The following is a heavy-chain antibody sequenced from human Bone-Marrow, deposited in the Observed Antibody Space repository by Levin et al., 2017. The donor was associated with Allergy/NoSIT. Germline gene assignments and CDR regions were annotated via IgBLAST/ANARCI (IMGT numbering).Heavy chain of an antibody. CDR1: GFSISNVW. D-gene: IGHD4-17*01. V-gene: IGHV3-15*01. CDR2: VKSKSDGGTT. J-gene: IGHJ6*02. Sequence: LSLTCAASGFSISNVWMSWVRQAPGKGLEWVGRVKSKSDGGTTYYAAPVKGRFTISRDASKNALYLQMNTLKSEDTAMYYCTIDRVRHGDFGTFYYYGMDVWGQGTTVTVSS. CDR3: TIDRVRHGDFGTFYYYGMDV.